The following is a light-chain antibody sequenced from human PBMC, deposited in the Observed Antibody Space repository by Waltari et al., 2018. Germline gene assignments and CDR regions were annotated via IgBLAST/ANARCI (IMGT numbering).Light chain of an antibody. CDR3: QKYGTLPAT. V-gene: IGKV3-20*01. J-gene: IGKJ1*01. CDR2: DAS. CDR1: QSVSKY. Sequence: EIVLTQSPGTLSLSPGERATLSCRASQSVSKYLAWYQQKPGQAPRLLSYDASTRATGIPDRFSATGWGTDFSLSISRLEPEDFAVYYCQKYGTLPATFGQGTKVQMK.